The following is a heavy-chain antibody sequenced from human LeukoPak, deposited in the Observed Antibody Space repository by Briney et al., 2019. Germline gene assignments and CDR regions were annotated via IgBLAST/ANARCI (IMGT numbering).Heavy chain of an antibody. D-gene: IGHD2-21*01. Sequence: GGSLRLSCAASGFTFNYYWLTWVRQAPGKGLEWVANIQQDGSEKYYVDSVKGRFIISRDNAKNSLYLQMNSLRAEDTAIYYCAQDDAFVHGYYFEYWGQGTPVTVSS. J-gene: IGHJ4*02. CDR3: AQDDAFVHGYYFEY. CDR2: IQQDGSEK. V-gene: IGHV3-7*03. CDR1: GFTFNYYW.